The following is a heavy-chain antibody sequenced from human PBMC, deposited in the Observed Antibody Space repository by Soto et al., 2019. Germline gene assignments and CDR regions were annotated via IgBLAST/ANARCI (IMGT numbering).Heavy chain of an antibody. Sequence: GGSLRLSCAASGFTYDDYTMHWVRQAPEKGQEWVSLISWDGGSTYYADSVKGRFTISRDNSKNSLYLQMNSLRTEDTALYYCAKDKGCSGGSCYGGLDVWGQGTLVTVSS. V-gene: IGHV3-43*01. CDR2: ISWDGGST. CDR1: GFTYDDYT. D-gene: IGHD2-15*01. CDR3: AKDKGCSGGSCYGGLDV. J-gene: IGHJ4*02.